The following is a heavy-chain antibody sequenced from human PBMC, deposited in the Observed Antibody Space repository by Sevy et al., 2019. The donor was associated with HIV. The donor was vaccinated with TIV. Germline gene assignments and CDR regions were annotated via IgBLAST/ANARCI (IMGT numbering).Heavy chain of an antibody. CDR1: GFTFSSYA. D-gene: IGHD3-22*01. V-gene: IGHV3-23*01. Sequence: GGSLRLSCAASGFTFSSYAMTWVRQAPGKGLEWVSGISGSGYSTYYADSVKGRFTISRDNSKNTLYLQMNSLRAEDTAVYYCAKGGEGYNYDSSGLFDYWGQGTLVTVSS. CDR3: AKGGEGYNYDSSGLFDY. CDR2: ISGSGYST. J-gene: IGHJ4*02.